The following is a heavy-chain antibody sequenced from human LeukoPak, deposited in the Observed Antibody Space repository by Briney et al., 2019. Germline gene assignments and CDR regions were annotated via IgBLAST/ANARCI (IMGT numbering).Heavy chain of an antibody. V-gene: IGHV3-33*01. CDR3: ARGMGLGIAARPNGDNWFDP. CDR1: GFTFSSYG. D-gene: IGHD6-6*01. CDR2: IWYDGSNK. J-gene: IGHJ5*02. Sequence: PGGSLRLSCATSGFTFSSYGMHWVRQAPGKGLEWVAVIWYDGSNKYYADSVKGRFTISRDNSKNTLYLQMNSLRAEDTAVYYCARGMGLGIAARPNGDNWFDPWGQGTLVTVSS.